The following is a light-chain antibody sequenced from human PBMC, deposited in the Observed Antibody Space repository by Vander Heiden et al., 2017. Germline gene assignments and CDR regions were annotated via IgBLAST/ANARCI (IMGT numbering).Light chain of an antibody. CDR3: QAWDSSTVV. J-gene: IGLJ2*01. CDR2: QDT. V-gene: IGLV3-1*01. CDR1: KLGDKY. Sequence: SYELTQPPSVSVSPGQTASITCFGDKLGDKYVCWFQQKPGQSPILVIYQDTKRPSGIPERFSGSNSGKTATLTISGTQAMDEADYYCQAWDSSTVVFGGGTKLTVL.